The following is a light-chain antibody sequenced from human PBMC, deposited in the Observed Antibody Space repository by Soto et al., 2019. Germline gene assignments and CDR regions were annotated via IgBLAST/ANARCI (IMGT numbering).Light chain of an antibody. CDR3: AAWDDGLSGVV. J-gene: IGLJ3*02. CDR1: NSNVGSNS. Sequence: QSVLTQSPSVSGTPGQRITISCSGSNSNVGSNSVNWYQQLPGTAPKLLNIGNNHRPSGVPNRFSGSKSGTSASLAISGLQSEDEAHYYCAAWDDGLSGVVVGGGTKVTVL. V-gene: IGLV1-44*01. CDR2: GNN.